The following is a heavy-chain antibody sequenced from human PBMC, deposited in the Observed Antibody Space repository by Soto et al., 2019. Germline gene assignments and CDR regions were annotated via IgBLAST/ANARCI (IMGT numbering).Heavy chain of an antibody. V-gene: IGHV1-69*04. CDR3: ARELPAAIDYYYMGV. Sequence: ASVKVSCKASGGTFSSYTISWVRQAPGQGLEWMGRIIPILGIANYAQKFQGRVTITADKSTSTAYMELSSLRSGDTAVYYCARELPAAIDYYYMGVWGKGTTVTVSS. D-gene: IGHD2-2*01. CDR2: IIPILGIA. CDR1: GGTFSSYT. J-gene: IGHJ6*03.